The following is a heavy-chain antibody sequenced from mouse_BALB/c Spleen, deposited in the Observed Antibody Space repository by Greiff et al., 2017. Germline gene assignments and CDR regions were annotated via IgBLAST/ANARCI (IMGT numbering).Heavy chain of an antibody. Sequence: EVKVVESGGGLVKPGGSLKLSCAASGFTFSDYYMYWVRQTPEKRLEWVATISDGGSYTYYPDSVKGRFTISRDNAKNNLYLQMSSLKSEDTAMYYCAREGGNYGFFAYWGQGTLVTVSA. CDR2: ISDGGSYT. CDR3: AREGGNYGFFAY. J-gene: IGHJ3*01. D-gene: IGHD2-1*01. V-gene: IGHV5-4*02. CDR1: GFTFSDYY.